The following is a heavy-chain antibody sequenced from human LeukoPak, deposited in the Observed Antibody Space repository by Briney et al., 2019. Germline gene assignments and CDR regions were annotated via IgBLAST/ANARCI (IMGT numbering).Heavy chain of an antibody. CDR3: ARTTIDDYYDSSGYDY. CDR2: IIPIFGIA. D-gene: IGHD3-22*01. Sequence: SVKVSCKASGGTFSSYAISWVRQAPGQGLEWMGRIIPIFGIANYAQKFQGRVTITADKSTSTACMELSSLRSEDTAVYYCARTTIDDYYDSSGYDYWGQGTLVTVSS. J-gene: IGHJ4*02. CDR1: GGTFSSYA. V-gene: IGHV1-69*04.